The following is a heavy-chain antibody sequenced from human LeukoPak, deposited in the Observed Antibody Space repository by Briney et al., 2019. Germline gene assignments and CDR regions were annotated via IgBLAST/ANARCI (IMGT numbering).Heavy chain of an antibody. CDR1: GFAFSSCV. D-gene: IGHD3-10*01. J-gene: IGHJ5*02. Sequence: PGRSLRLSCAASGFAFSSCVLHWVRQAPGKGLEWVSSISSSSSYIYYADSVKGRFTISRDNAKNSLYLQMNSLRAEDTAVYYCARSSSNWFDPWGQGTLVTVSS. V-gene: IGHV3-21*01. CDR3: ARSSSNWFDP. CDR2: ISSSSSYI.